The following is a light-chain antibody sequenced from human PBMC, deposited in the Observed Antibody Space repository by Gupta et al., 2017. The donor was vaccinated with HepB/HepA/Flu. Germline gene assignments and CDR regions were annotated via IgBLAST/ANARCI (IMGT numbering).Light chain of an antibody. CDR3: NSRDSSGNHLV. CDR2: GKN. J-gene: IGLJ2*01. V-gene: IGLV3-19*01. Sequence: SSELTQDPAVSVALGQTVRITCQGDSLRSYYPSWYRQKPGQAPVLVIYGKNNRPSGIPDRFSGSSSGNTASLTITGAQAEDEADYYCNSRDSSGNHLVFGGGTKLTVL. CDR1: SLRSYY.